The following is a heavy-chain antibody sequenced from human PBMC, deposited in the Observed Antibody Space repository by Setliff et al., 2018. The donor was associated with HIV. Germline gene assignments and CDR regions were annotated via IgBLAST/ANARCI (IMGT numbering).Heavy chain of an antibody. CDR3: AREQGMATISN. D-gene: IGHD5-12*01. CDR1: GGSISSSSYC. Sequence: SETLSLTCPVSGGSISSSSYCWGWIRQPAGKGLEWIGHVFHTGSTNYNSSLKSRVTISVDTSKNQFSLKLSSVTAADTAVYYCAREQGMATISNWGQGALVTVSS. J-gene: IGHJ4*02. V-gene: IGHV4-61*09. CDR2: VFHTGST.